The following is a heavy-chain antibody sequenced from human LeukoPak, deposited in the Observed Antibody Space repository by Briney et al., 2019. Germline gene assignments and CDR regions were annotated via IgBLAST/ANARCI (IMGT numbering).Heavy chain of an antibody. D-gene: IGHD5-18*01. V-gene: IGHV3-48*01. Sequence: GGSLRLSCAASGFTFSSYSMNWVRQAPGKGLEWVSYISSSSSTIYYADSVKGRFTISRDNAKNSLYLQMNSLRAEDTAVYYCARVFQGYSYGYKDYWGQGTLVTVSS. CDR2: ISSSSSTI. CDR3: ARVFQGYSYGYKDY. CDR1: GFTFSSYS. J-gene: IGHJ4*02.